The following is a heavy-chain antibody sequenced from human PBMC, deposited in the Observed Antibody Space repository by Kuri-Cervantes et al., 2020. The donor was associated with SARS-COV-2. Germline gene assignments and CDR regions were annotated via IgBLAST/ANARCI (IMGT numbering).Heavy chain of an antibody. CDR3: ARPLAGGTGSSDAFDF. V-gene: IGHV4-30-4*08. CDR1: GGSISSGDYY. D-gene: IGHD3-10*01. Sequence: SETLSLTCTVSGGSISSGDYYWSWIRQPPGKGLEWIGYIYYSGSTYYNPSLKSRVTISVDTSKNQFSLKLSSVTAADTAVYYCARPLAGGTGSSDAFDFWGQGTLVTVSS. J-gene: IGHJ3*01. CDR2: IYYSGST.